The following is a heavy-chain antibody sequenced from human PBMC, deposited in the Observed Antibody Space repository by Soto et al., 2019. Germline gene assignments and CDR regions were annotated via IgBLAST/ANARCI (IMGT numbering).Heavy chain of an antibody. CDR2: IYYNGNT. J-gene: IGHJ4*02. CDR1: GGSIRGYY. Sequence: SETLSLTCNISGGSIRGYYWNWIRQPPGRGLEWIAYIYYNGNTNYNPSLSSRVTISVDTSKNQFSLKLTSVTAADTAVYYCARDSRGDYGFDYWGLGTLVTVSS. D-gene: IGHD4-17*01. V-gene: IGHV4-59*01. CDR3: ARDSRGDYGFDY.